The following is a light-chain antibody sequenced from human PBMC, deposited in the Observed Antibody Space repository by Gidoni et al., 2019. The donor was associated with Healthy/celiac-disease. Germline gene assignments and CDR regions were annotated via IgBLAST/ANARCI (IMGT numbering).Light chain of an antibody. CDR2: DAS. Sequence: SVLTQYPATLSLSPGERATLSCRASQSVSSYLAWYQQKPGQAPRLLIYDASNRATGIPARFSGSGSGTDFTLTISSLEPEDFAVYYCQQRSNWLFTFGPGTKVDIK. V-gene: IGKV3-11*01. CDR3: QQRSNWLFT. J-gene: IGKJ3*01. CDR1: QSVSSY.